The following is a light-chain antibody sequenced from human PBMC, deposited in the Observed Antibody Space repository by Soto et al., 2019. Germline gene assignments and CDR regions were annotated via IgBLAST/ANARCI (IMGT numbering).Light chain of an antibody. CDR3: AAWDDSLSVYFV. Sequence: QSVLTQPPSASCTPGQRLTISCSGSRSNVGNNYVYWYQQLPGTAPKLLIYGDNQRPSGVPDRFSGSKSGTSASLAISGLRSEDEAVYSCAAWDDSLSVYFVFGTGTKVTVL. J-gene: IGLJ1*01. V-gene: IGLV1-47*01. CDR2: GDN. CDR1: RSNVGNNY.